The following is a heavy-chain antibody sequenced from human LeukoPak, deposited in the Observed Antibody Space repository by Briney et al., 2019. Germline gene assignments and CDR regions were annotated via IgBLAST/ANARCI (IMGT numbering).Heavy chain of an antibody. CDR2: IYYSGST. Sequence: SETLSLACTVSGGSISSGDYYWSWIRQPPGKGLEWIGYIYYSGSTDYNPSLKSRVTISLDTSKNQFSLKLSSVTAADTAVYYCARSGGHSGGYWGQGTLVTVSS. CDR3: ARSGGHSGGY. CDR1: GGSISSGDYY. V-gene: IGHV4-61*08. D-gene: IGHD4-23*01. J-gene: IGHJ4*02.